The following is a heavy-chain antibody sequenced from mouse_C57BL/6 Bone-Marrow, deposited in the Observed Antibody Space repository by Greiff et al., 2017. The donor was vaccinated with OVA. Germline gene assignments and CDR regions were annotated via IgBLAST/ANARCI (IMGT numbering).Heavy chain of an antibody. CDR2: IYPGSGNT. J-gene: IGHJ1*03. Sequence: QVQLQQSGPELVKPGASVKISCKASGYSFTSYYIHWVKQRPGQGLEWMGWIYPGSGNTKYNEKFKGKATLTVDKSSCTAYMQLSSLTSADYAVDNYAGKGITTVDWYFDVWGTGTTVTVSS. CDR3: AGKGITTVDWYFDV. CDR1: GYSFTSYY. V-gene: IGHV1-66*01. D-gene: IGHD1-1*01.